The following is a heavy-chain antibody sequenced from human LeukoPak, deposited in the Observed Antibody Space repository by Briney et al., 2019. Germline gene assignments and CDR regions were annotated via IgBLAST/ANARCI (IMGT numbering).Heavy chain of an antibody. CDR1: GGSISSYY. V-gene: IGHV4-59*01. CDR3: ASLGGGGSTFDY. Sequence: PSETLSLTCTVSGGSISSYYWSWIRQAPGMGLEWIGYIYYSGSTNYNPSLKSRVPISVDTSKNQFSLKLSSVTAADTAVYYCASLGGGGSTFDYWGQGTLVTVSS. J-gene: IGHJ4*02. D-gene: IGHD3-16*01. CDR2: IYYSGST.